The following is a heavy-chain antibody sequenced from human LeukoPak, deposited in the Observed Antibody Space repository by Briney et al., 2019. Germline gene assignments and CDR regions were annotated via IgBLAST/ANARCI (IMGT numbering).Heavy chain of an antibody. CDR2: VSPSGGST. Sequence: ASVKVSCKAFVYTFTSNYMHLLRQAPGQGPEWIGVVSPSGGSTTYAQKSHRRVTLTRDMSTSTDYLELSSLRSGDTDVYYCARDNSVRDEAWWFNPWGQGTLVTVSS. V-gene: IGHV1-46*01. J-gene: IGHJ5*02. CDR3: ARDNSVRDEAWWFNP. D-gene: IGHD5-24*01. CDR1: VYTFTSNY.